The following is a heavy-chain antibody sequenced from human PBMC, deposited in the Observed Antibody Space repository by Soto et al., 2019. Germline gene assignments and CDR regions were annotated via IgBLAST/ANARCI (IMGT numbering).Heavy chain of an antibody. CDR2: INHSGST. D-gene: IGHD3-10*01. J-gene: IGHJ5*02. V-gene: IGHV4-34*01. CDR3: ARGRWFGELYNWFDP. Sequence: SETLSLTCAVYGGSFSGYYWSWIRQPPGKGLEWIGEINHSGSTNYNPSLKSRVTISVDTSRNQFSLKLSSVTAADTAVYYCARGRWFGELYNWFDPWGQGTLVTVSS. CDR1: GGSFSGYY.